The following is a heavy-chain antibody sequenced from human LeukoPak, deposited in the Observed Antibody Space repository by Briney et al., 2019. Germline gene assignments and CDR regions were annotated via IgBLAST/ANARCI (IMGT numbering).Heavy chain of an antibody. CDR3: AKDRDY. Sequence: GGSLRLSCAASGFTFSNFPMSWVRQAPGKGLEWVSAISASGGSAYYADSVKGRFTISRDNSKNTLYLQMTGLRVEDTAVYYCAKDRDYWGQGTLVTVSS. CDR1: GFTFSNFP. D-gene: IGHD5-24*01. CDR2: ISASGGSA. V-gene: IGHV3-23*01. J-gene: IGHJ4*02.